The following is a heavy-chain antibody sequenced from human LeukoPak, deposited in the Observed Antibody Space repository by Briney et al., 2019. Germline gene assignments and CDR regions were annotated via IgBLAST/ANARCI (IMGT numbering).Heavy chain of an antibody. V-gene: IGHV3-21*01. CDR3: ARDRVGYCSGGSCYSPFRYYYYYGMDV. CDR2: IISSSNYI. CDR1: GFTFRSYI. Sequence: GGSLRPSCAASGFTFRSYIMNWVRQAPGKGLEWVSSIISSSNYIYYADSVKGRFTISRDNAKNSLYLQMNSLRAEDTAVYYCARDRVGYCSGGSCYSPFRYYYYYGMDVWGQGTTVTVSS. J-gene: IGHJ6*02. D-gene: IGHD2-15*01.